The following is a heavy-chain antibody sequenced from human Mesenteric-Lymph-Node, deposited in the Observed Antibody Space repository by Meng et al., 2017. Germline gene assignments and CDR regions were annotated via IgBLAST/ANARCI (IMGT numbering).Heavy chain of an antibody. Sequence: QVQVVQSGAEVKKPGASVKVSCKASGYTFTSYGISWVRQAPGQGLEWMGWISAYNGNTNYAQKLQGRVTMTTDTSTSTAYMELRSLRSDDTAVYYCARGNVLLWFGELYAFDIWGQGTMVTVSS. D-gene: IGHD3-10*01. V-gene: IGHV1-18*01. CDR3: ARGNVLLWFGELYAFDI. CDR2: ISAYNGNT. J-gene: IGHJ3*02. CDR1: GYTFTSYG.